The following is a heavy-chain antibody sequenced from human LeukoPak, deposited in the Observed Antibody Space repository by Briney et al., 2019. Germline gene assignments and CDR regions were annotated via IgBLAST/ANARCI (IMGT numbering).Heavy chain of an antibody. V-gene: IGHV4-4*07. Sequence: SETLSLTCTVSGGSISSYYWGWIRQPAGKGLEWIGGMYTSGSTNYNPSLKSRVTMSVDTSKNQFSLKLSSVTAADAAVYYCARDLTTVTTLDYYGMDVWGQGTTVTVSS. CDR1: GGSISSYY. CDR3: ARDLTTVTTLDYYGMDV. J-gene: IGHJ6*02. D-gene: IGHD4-11*01. CDR2: MYTSGST.